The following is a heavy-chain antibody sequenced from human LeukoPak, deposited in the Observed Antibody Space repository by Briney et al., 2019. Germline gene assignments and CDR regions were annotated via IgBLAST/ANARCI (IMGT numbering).Heavy chain of an antibody. CDR3: ARDAHYYGSATDY. Sequence: SVKVSCKASGGTFSSYAISWVRQAPGQGLEWMGRIIPILGIANYAQKFQGRVAITADKSTSTAYMELRSLRSDDTAVYYCARDAHYYGSATDYWGQGTLVTVSS. CDR1: GGTFSSYA. D-gene: IGHD3-10*01. J-gene: IGHJ4*02. V-gene: IGHV1-69*04. CDR2: IIPILGIA.